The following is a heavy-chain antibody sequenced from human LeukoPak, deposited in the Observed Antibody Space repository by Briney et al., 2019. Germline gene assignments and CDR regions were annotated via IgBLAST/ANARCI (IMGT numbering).Heavy chain of an antibody. D-gene: IGHD4-17*01. CDR1: GFTFNNYN. J-gene: IGHJ4*02. CDR2: ITSSGTYI. V-gene: IGHV3-21*03. CDR3: ARSTVFDY. Sequence: GGSPRLSCATSGFTFNNYNMNWVRQAPGRALEWVSSITSSGTYIFYADSVKGRFTISRDNAKNSLYLQMNSLGPEDTAVYYCARSTVFDYWGQGTLVTVSS.